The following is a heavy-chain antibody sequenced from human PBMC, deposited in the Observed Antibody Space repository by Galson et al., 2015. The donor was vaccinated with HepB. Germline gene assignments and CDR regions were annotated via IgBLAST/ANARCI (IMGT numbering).Heavy chain of an antibody. J-gene: IGHJ4*02. CDR3: ARSHGEWLRRYFDY. CDR2: TYYRSKWYN. D-gene: IGHD5-12*01. V-gene: IGHV6-1*01. CDR1: GDSVSSNSAA. Sequence: CAISGDSVSSNSAAWNWNRQSPSRGLEWLGRTYYRSKWYNDYAVSVKSRITINPDTSKNQFSLQLDSVTPEDTAVYYCARSHGEWLRRYFDYWGQGTLVTVSS.